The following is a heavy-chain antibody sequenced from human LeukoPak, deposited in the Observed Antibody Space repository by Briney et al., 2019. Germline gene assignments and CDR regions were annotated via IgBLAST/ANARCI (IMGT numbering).Heavy chain of an antibody. V-gene: IGHV3-23*01. Sequence: PGGSLRLSCVASGFTFSTYDMQWVRQAPGKGLEWVSGINRSGRTYYTDSVKGRFTISIDNSKRTLYLEMNSLRAEDTAVYYCAQGGYFAFDFWGQGTMVTVSS. CDR3: AQGGYFAFDF. CDR2: INRSGRT. D-gene: IGHD2-2*03. CDR1: GFTFSTYD. J-gene: IGHJ3*01.